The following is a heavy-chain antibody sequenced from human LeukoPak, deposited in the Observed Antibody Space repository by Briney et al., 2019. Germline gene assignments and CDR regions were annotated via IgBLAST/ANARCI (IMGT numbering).Heavy chain of an antibody. D-gene: IGHD4-17*01. CDR3: ARGGRGTTVTTFDY. CDR1: GYTFTSYG. J-gene: IGHJ4*02. CDR2: ISVVNSNT. V-gene: IGHV1-18*01. Sequence: ASVKVSCKASGYTFTSYGISWVRQAPGQGPEWMGWISVVNSNTNYAQKFQGRVTMTADTMTTDTSTSTAYMELRSLRSDDTAVYYCARGGRGTTVTTFDYWGQGTLVTVSS.